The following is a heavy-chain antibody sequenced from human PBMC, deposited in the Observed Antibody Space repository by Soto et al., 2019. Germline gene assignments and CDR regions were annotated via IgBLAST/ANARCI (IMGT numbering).Heavy chain of an antibody. V-gene: IGHV4-31*03. Sequence: QVQLQESGPGLVKPSQTPSLTCTVSGGSISSGGYYWSWIRQHPGKGLEWIGYIYYSGSTYYNPSLKSRVTISVDTSKNQFSLKLSSVTAADTAVYYCATAIAVAGRDAFDIWGQGTMVTVSS. CDR3: ATAIAVAGRDAFDI. D-gene: IGHD6-19*01. CDR2: IYYSGST. CDR1: GGSISSGGYY. J-gene: IGHJ3*02.